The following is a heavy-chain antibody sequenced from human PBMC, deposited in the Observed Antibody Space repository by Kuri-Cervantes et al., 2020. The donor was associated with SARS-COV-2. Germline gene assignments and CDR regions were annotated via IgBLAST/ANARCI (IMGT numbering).Heavy chain of an antibody. Sequence: GESLKISCAASGFTFSSSWMHWVCQAPEKGLEWVADIKCDGSEKYYVDSVKGRLTISRDNAKNSLYLQVNSLRAEDTAVYYCARARMAGPFDYWGQGTLVTVSS. D-gene: IGHD5-24*01. CDR2: IKCDGSEK. J-gene: IGHJ4*02. CDR1: GFTFSSSW. V-gene: IGHV3-52*01. CDR3: ARARMAGPFDY.